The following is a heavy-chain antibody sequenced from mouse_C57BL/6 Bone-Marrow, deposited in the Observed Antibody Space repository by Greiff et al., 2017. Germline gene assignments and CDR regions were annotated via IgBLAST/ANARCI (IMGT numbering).Heavy chain of an antibody. CDR1: GYTFTSYW. V-gene: IGHV1-74*01. J-gene: IGHJ3*01. CDR3: AINFITFAY. D-gene: IGHD1-1*01. CDR2: IHPSDSDT. Sequence: QVQPQQPGAELVKPGASVKVSCKASGYTFTSYWMHWVKQRPGQGLEWIGRIHPSDSDTNYNQKFKGKATLTVDKSSSTAYRQLSSLTYEDAAVYYCAINFITFAYWGQGTLVTVSA.